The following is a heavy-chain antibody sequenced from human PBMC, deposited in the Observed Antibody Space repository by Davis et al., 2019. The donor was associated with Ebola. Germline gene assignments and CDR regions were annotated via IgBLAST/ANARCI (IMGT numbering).Heavy chain of an antibody. V-gene: IGHV3-23*01. CDR3: TIRGRISVAAFDD. Sequence: GESLKISCTDSVITFSSYAMTWVRQAPGKGLEWVSAISGSGGSTYYADSVKGRFTISRDNSKKTMYLQMNNLRDEDTAVYYCTIRGRISVAAFDDWGQGTLVTVSS. D-gene: IGHD6-19*01. CDR1: VITFSSYA. J-gene: IGHJ4*02. CDR2: ISGSGGST.